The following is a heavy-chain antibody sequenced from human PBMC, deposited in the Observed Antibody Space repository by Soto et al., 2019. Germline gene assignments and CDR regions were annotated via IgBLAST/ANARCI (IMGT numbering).Heavy chain of an antibody. J-gene: IGHJ5*02. Sequence: GTSAKVSWQDSGFSLTRDCLRWVRQAPRQGLEWMGWISAYNGNTNYAQKLQGRVTMTTDTSTSTAYMELRSLRSDDTAVYYCARDSGYDMPYQHWFDPWGQGTRVTVPQ. D-gene: IGHD5-12*01. V-gene: IGHV1-18*01. CDR2: ISAYNGNT. CDR3: ARDSGYDMPYQHWFDP. CDR1: GFSLTRDC.